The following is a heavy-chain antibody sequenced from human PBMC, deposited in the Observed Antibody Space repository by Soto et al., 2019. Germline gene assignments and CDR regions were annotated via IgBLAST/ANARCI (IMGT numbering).Heavy chain of an antibody. CDR3: ARGIEGWYQGRYYYGMDV. V-gene: IGHV4-59*01. Sequence: PSETLSLTCTVSCGSISSYYWSWIRQPPGKGLEWIGYIYYSGSTNYNPSLKSRVTISVDTSKNQFSLKLSSVTAADTAVYYCARGIEGWYQGRYYYGMDVWGQGTTVTVSS. CDR2: IYYSGST. CDR1: CGSISSYY. J-gene: IGHJ6*02. D-gene: IGHD6-19*01.